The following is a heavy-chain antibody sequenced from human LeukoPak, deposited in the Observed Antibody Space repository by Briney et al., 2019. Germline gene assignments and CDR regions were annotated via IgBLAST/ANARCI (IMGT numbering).Heavy chain of an antibody. CDR3: ARRWNYGRNYYIDV. V-gene: IGHV4-34*01. Sequence: SETLSHTCAVYGGSFSNYYWSWIRQTPGKGMEWVGEINDSGRTNYNPSLMSRVTVSVDTSKNQFSLRLTSVTATDTAVYYCARRWNYGRNYYIDVWGKGATVSVSS. CDR2: INDSGRT. D-gene: IGHD1-7*01. J-gene: IGHJ6*03. CDR1: GGSFSNYY.